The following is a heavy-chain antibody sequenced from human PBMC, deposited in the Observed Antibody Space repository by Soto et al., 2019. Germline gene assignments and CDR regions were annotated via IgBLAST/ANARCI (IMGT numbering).Heavy chain of an antibody. J-gene: IGHJ4*02. V-gene: IGHV3-21*01. CDR3: ARDLVSFHDSSGYYLSPSDY. CDR2: ISSSSSYI. CDR1: GFTFSSYS. D-gene: IGHD3-22*01. Sequence: PGGSLRLSCAASGFTFSSYSMNWVRQAPGKGLEWVSSISSSSSYIYYADSVKGRFTISRDNAKNSLYLQMNSLRAEDTAVYYCARDLVSFHDSSGYYLSPSDYWGQGTLVTVSS.